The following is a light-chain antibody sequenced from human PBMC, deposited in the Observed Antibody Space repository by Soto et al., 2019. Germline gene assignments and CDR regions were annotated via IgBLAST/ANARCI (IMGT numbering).Light chain of an antibody. J-gene: IGKJ4*01. CDR2: DVS. CDR3: QQYGSTPLT. CDR1: QSVRNNY. V-gene: IGKV3-20*01. Sequence: EIVLTQSPGTLSLSPGERATLSCRASQSVRNNYLVWYQQRPGQPPRFLMYDVSTRAAGIPDRFSGSGSGPDFTLTISRLEPEDFAVYYCQQYGSTPLTFGGGTKVEIE.